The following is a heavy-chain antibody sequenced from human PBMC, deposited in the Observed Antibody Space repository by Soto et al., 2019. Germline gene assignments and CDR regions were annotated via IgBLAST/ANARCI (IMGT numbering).Heavy chain of an antibody. CDR3: ARGRHILTGYYISYYYYGMDV. CDR2: INHSGST. Sequence: SETLSLTCAVYGGSFSGYYWSWIRQPPGKGLEWIGEINHSGSTNYNPSLKSRVTISVDTSKNQFSLKLSSVTAADTAVYYCARGRHILTGYYISYYYYGMDVWGQGTTVTVS. D-gene: IGHD3-9*01. CDR1: GGSFSGYY. V-gene: IGHV4-34*01. J-gene: IGHJ6*02.